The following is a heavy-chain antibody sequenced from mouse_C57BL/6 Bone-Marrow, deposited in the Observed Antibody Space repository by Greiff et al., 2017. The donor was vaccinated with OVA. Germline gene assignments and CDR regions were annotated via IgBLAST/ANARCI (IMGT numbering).Heavy chain of an antibody. CDR3: ARGELCLDY. J-gene: IGHJ2*01. CDR1: GFTFSSYA. CDR2: ISDGGSYT. V-gene: IGHV5-4*03. D-gene: IGHD4-1*01. Sequence: EVKLVESGGGLVKPGGSLKLSCAASGFTFSSYAMSWVRQTPEKRLEWVATISDGGSYTYYPDNVKGRFTISRDNAKNNLYLQMSHLKSEDTAMYYCARGELCLDYWGQGTTLTVSS.